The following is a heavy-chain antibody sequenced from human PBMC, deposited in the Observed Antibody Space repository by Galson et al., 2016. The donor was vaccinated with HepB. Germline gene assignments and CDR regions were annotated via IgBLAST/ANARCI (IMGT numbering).Heavy chain of an antibody. CDR2: ISYDGSNK. J-gene: IGHJ6*02. Sequence: QAPGKGLEWVAVISYDGSNKYYADSVKGRFTISRDNSKNTLYLQMNSLRAEDTAVYYCARERIVVVSSFYGMDVWGQGTTVTVSS. CDR3: ARERIVVVSSFYGMDV. D-gene: IGHD2-15*01. V-gene: IGHV3-30-3*01.